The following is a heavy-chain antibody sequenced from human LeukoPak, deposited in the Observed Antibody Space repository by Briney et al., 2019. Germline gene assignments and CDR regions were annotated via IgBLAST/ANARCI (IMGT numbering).Heavy chain of an antibody. CDR3: AIARYANAWYAFDI. Sequence: SETLSLTCTVSGGSVSSYYWSWIRRPPGRGLEWIAYLSHSGSSDSNPSLTSRVTTLVDTSKNQFSLKLTSVTAADTAVYYCAIARYANAWYAFDIWGHGTMVTVSS. CDR1: GGSVSSYY. CDR2: LSHSGSS. V-gene: IGHV4-59*02. D-gene: IGHD2-2*01. J-gene: IGHJ3*02.